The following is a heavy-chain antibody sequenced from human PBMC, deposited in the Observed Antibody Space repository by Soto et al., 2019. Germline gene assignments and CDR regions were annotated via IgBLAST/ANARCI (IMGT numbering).Heavy chain of an antibody. CDR3: ARLVRSGYYNYYYYYMDV. V-gene: IGHV4-59*08. Sequence: SETLSLTCTVSGGSISSYYWSWIRQPPGKGLEWIGYIYYSGSTNYNPSLKSRVTISVDTSKNQFSLKLSSVTAADTAVYYCARLVRSGYYNYYYYYMDVWGKGTTVTVSS. CDR1: GGSISSYY. CDR2: IYYSGST. D-gene: IGHD3-3*01. J-gene: IGHJ6*03.